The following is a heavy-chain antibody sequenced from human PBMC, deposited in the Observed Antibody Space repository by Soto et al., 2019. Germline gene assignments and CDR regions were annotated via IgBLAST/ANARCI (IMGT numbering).Heavy chain of an antibody. J-gene: IGHJ4*02. V-gene: IGHV3-23*01. CDR2: ISGTGDRT. Sequence: HPGGSLRLSCAASGFTFSTYAMSWVRQAPGKGLECVADISGTGDRTYYSDSVKGRFTISRDNSKNTLYLQVNSLRAEDTAVYYCAKAGYCSGGSCYSQVAGVCYDFWGQGTLVTVSS. CDR3: AKAGYCSGGSCYSQVAGVCYDF. CDR1: GFTFSTYA. D-gene: IGHD2-15*01.